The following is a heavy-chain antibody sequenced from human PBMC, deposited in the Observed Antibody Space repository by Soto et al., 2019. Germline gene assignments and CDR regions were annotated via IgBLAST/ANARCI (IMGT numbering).Heavy chain of an antibody. D-gene: IGHD1-26*01. CDR2: ISAYNGNT. J-gene: IGHJ4*02. CDR3: ARDYSGRFDY. CDR1: GYTITSYA. V-gene: IGHV1-18*01. Sequence: ASVKVSCKASGYTITSYAMRSLRQAPGQRLEWMGWISAYNGNTNYAQKFQGRVTMTTDTSTSTAYMELRSLRSDDTAVYYCARDYSGRFDYWGQGTLVTVSS.